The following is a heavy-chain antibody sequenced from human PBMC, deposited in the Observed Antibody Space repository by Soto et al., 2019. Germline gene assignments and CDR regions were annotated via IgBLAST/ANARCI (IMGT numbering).Heavy chain of an antibody. J-gene: IGHJ5*02. CDR1: GGSFSGYY. CDR3: AIGLEIAGCSWDGFHP. CDR2: INHSGST. D-gene: IGHD6-13*01. Sequence: QVQLQQWGAGLLKPSETLSLTCAVYGGSFSGYYWSWIRQPPGKGLEWIGEINHSGSTNYNPSLNRRFTKTADTSKNQFALKRSAVAAADTSVYSCAIGLEIAGCSWDGFHPVGEGTMVAFSP. V-gene: IGHV4-34*01.